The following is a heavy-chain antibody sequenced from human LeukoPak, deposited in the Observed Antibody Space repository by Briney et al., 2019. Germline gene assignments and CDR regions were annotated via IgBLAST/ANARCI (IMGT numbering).Heavy chain of an antibody. D-gene: IGHD6-13*01. J-gene: IGHJ4*02. CDR3: ARDNREQQLVPPTFDY. Sequence: GGSLRLSCAASGFTFSSYAMSWVRQAPGKGLEWVSVMSGSSGNTYYADSVKGRFTISRDNSKNTLYLQMNSLRAEDTAVYYCARDNREQQLVPPTFDYWGQGTLVTVSS. CDR2: MSGSSGNT. CDR1: GFTFSSYA. V-gene: IGHV3-23*01.